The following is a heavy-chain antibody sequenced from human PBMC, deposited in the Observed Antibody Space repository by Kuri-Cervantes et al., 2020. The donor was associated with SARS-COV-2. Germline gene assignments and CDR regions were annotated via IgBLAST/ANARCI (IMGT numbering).Heavy chain of an antibody. CDR2: IYYSGST. V-gene: IGHV4-39*01. CDR1: GGSISSSSYY. CDR3: ARQGSSSWRGPLHFDY. Sequence: SETLSLTCTVSGGSISSSSYYWGWIRQPPGKGLEWIGSIYYSGSTYYNPSLKSRVTISVDTSKNQFSLKLSSVTAADTAVYYCARQGSSSWRGPLHFDYWGQGTLVTVSS. J-gene: IGHJ4*02. D-gene: IGHD6-13*01.